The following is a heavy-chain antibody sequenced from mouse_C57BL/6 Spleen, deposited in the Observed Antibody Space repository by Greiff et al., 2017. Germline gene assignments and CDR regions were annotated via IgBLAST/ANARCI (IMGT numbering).Heavy chain of an antibody. CDR2: IYPGDGDT. V-gene: IGHV1-80*01. CDR1: GYAFSSYW. J-gene: IGHJ1*03. D-gene: IGHD1-1*01. Sequence: VQLKESGAELVKPGASVKISCKASGYAFSSYWMNWVKQRPGKGLEWIGQIYPGDGDTNYNGKFKGKATLTADKSSSTAYMQLSSLTSEDSAVYFCARWYYGSSYDWYFDVWGTGTTVTVSS. CDR3: ARWYYGSSYDWYFDV.